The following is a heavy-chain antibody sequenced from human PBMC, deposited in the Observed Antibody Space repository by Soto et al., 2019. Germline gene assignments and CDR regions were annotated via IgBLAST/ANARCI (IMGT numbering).Heavy chain of an antibody. Sequence: QVQLLESGPGLVKPSETLSLTCTVSGDSIGTTHSYWAWIRQSPGKGLEWIGNIHYSGSTYYMPSLRSRVTLSVDTSKNQFSLRLTSVTAEDTAVYYCARREGNGNVWPLDYWGQGILVTVSS. CDR2: IHYSGST. V-gene: IGHV4-39*01. D-gene: IGHD2-8*01. J-gene: IGHJ4*02. CDR3: ARREGNGNVWPLDY. CDR1: GDSIGTTHSY.